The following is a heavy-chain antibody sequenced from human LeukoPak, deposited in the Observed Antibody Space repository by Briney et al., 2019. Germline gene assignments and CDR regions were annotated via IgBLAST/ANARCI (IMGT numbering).Heavy chain of an antibody. J-gene: IGHJ4*02. CDR1: GFTFSSYA. Sequence: GRSLRLSCAASGFTFSSYAMHWGCQAPEKGLEWVAVISYDGSNKDYADPEKGRFTSSRDNSKNTLYLQMNSLRAEDTAVYYCAREPFDYWGQGTLVTVS. CDR3: AREPFDY. CDR2: ISYDGSNK. V-gene: IGHV3-30*01.